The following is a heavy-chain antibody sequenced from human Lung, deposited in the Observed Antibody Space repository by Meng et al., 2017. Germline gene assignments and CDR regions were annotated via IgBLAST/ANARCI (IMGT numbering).Heavy chain of an antibody. Sequence: QVQLVQSGAEVKKPGASAKVSCKASGYPFTGYYIHWVRQAPGQGLEWMGRINPKSGGTNYAQKFQGRVTMTRDTSISTAYIELSGLRSDDTAVYYCARGGSYSSDYWGQGTLVTVSS. J-gene: IGHJ4*02. CDR1: GYPFTGYY. V-gene: IGHV1-2*06. D-gene: IGHD3-16*01. CDR3: ARGGSYSSDY. CDR2: INPKSGGT.